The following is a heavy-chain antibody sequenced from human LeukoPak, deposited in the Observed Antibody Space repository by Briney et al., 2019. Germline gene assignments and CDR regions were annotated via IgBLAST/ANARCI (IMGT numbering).Heavy chain of an antibody. D-gene: IGHD1-26*01. CDR3: VRDLGGRSGH. V-gene: IGHV3-74*01. CDR1: GFTFSSNW. CDR2: TNEDGSTT. J-gene: IGHJ4*02. Sequence: PGGSLRLPCAASGFTFSSNWMHWVRQAPGKGLVWVSRTNEDGSTTNYADSVKGRSTIFRDNAKNTLYLQMNSLRAEDTAVYYCVRDLGGRSGHWGQGTLVTVSS.